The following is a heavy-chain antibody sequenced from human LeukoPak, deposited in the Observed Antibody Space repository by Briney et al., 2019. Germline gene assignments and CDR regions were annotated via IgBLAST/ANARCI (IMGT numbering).Heavy chain of an antibody. D-gene: IGHD6-19*01. CDR2: MKQDGREK. Sequence: GGSLRLSCVASGFTFTNYWMTWVRQAPGKGLEWVANMKQDGREKYYVDSVKGRFTISRDNAKNSLYLQMNSLRAEDTAVYYCATTIAVAAPFRYWGQGFLVTVSS. V-gene: IGHV3-7*01. J-gene: IGHJ4*02. CDR3: ATTIAVAAPFRY. CDR1: GFTFTNYW.